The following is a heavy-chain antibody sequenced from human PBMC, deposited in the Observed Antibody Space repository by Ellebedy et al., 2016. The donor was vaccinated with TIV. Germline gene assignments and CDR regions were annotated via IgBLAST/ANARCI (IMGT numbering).Heavy chain of an antibody. J-gene: IGHJ3*02. CDR1: AASNSRYY. Sequence: SETLSLXXTVSAASNSRYYWSRIRQPPGKGLEYIGYISYSGDSTYNPSLESRVTMSLDTSKNQVSLKVNSVTAADTAVYYCTSGHLPLSIWGQGTMVTVSS. V-gene: IGHV4-59*01. D-gene: IGHD3-9*01. CDR2: ISYSGDS. CDR3: TSGHLPLSI.